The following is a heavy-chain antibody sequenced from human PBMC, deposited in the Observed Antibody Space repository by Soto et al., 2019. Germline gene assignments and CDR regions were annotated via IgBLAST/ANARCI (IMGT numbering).Heavy chain of an antibody. Sequence: GGSLRLSCAASGFTFSSYSMNWVRQAPGKGLEWVSYISSSSSTIYYADSVKGRFTISRDNAKNSLYLQMNSLRDEDTAVYYCAREGTVRYYDFWSGFINWFDPWGQGTLVTVSS. D-gene: IGHD3-3*01. CDR1: GFTFSSYS. CDR3: AREGTVRYYDFWSGFINWFDP. J-gene: IGHJ5*02. CDR2: ISSSSSTI. V-gene: IGHV3-48*02.